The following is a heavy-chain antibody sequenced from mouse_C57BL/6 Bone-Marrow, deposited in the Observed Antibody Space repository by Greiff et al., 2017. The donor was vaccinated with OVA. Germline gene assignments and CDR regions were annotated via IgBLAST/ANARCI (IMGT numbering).Heavy chain of an antibody. D-gene: IGHD2-5*01. V-gene: IGHV1-26*01. CDR1: GYTFTDYY. CDR3: ASRQGSKFSFAY. J-gene: IGHJ3*01. Sequence: VQLQQSGPELVKPGASVKISCKASGYTFTDYYMNWVKQSHGKSLEWIGDINPNNGGTSYNQKFKGKATLTVDKSSSTAYMELRSLTSEDSAVYYCASRQGSKFSFAYWGQGTLVTVSA. CDR2: INPNNGGT.